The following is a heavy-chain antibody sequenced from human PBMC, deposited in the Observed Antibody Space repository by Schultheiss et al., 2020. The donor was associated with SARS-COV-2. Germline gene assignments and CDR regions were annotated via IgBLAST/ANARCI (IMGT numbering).Heavy chain of an antibody. CDR2: INPNSGGT. V-gene: IGHV1-2*02. Sequence: ASVKVSCKASGYTFTGYYMHWVRQAPGQGLEWMGWINPNSGGTNYAQKFQGRVTMTRDTSISTAYMELSRLRSDDTAVYYCAFGGTQQHNLNYYYYYGMDVWGQGTTVTVSS. J-gene: IGHJ6*02. D-gene: IGHD3-16*01. CDR1: GYTFTGYY. CDR3: AFGGTQQHNLNYYYYYGMDV.